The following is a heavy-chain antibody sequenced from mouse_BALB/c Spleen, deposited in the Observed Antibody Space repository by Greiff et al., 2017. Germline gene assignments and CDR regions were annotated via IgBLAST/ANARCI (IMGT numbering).Heavy chain of an antibody. Sequence: EVQLKESGPGLVKPSQSLSLTCSVTGYSITSDYAWYWIRQFPGNKLEWMGYISYSGSTSYNPSLKSRISITRDTSKNQFFLQLNTVTTEDTATYYCARYDAWFAYWGQGTLVTVSA. CDR3: ARYDAWFAY. J-gene: IGHJ3*01. D-gene: IGHD2-3*01. CDR1: GYSITSDYA. V-gene: IGHV3-2*02. CDR2: ISYSGST.